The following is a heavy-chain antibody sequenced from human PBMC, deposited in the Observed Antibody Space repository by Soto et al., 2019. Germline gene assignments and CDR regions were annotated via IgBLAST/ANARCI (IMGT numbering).Heavy chain of an antibody. CDR1: GFSLSTSGMR. D-gene: IGHD3-22*01. V-gene: IGHV2-70*04. Sequence: SGPTLVNPTQTLTLTCTFSGFSLSTSGMRVSWIRQPPRKALEWLARIDWDDDKFYSTSLKTRLTISKDTSKNQVVLTMTNMDPVDTATYYCARIGGYYDATGAFDISGQGTMVTVSS. CDR3: ARIGGYYDATGAFDI. CDR2: IDWDDDK. J-gene: IGHJ3*02.